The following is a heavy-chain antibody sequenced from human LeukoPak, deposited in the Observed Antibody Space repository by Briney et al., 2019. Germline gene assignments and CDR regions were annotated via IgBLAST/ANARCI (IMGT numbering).Heavy chain of an antibody. D-gene: IGHD4-23*01. J-gene: IGHJ4*02. CDR3: ASSGGNSVHYFDY. CDR2: INPNTGDT. V-gene: IGHV1-2*02. Sequence: ASVKVSCKASGYTFTGYHMHWVRQAPGQGLEWMGRINPNTGDTNFAQNFQGRVNMTRDTSITTAYMELSRLRSDDTAVYYCASSGGNSVHYFDYWGRGTLVAVSS. CDR1: GYTFTGYH.